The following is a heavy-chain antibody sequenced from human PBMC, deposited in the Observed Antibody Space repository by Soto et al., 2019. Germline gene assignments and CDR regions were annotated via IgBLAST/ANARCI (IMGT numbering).Heavy chain of an antibody. J-gene: IGHJ4*02. CDR2: IKQDGSEK. V-gene: IGHV3-7*03. Sequence: GGSLRLSCAASGFTFSSYWMSWVRQAPGKGLEWVANIKQDGSEKYYVDSVKGRFTISRDNAKNSLYLQMNSLRAEDTAAYYCARCIRQYYYDSSGYSDEYYFDYWGQGTLVTVSS. CDR3: ARCIRQYYYDSSGYSDEYYFDY. CDR1: GFTFSSYW. D-gene: IGHD3-22*01.